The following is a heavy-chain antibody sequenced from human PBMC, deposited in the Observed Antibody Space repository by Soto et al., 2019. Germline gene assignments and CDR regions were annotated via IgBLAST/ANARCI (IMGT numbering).Heavy chain of an antibody. CDR1: GGSISSGGYS. V-gene: IGHV4-30-2*01. Sequence: SETLSLTCAVSGGSISSGGYSWSWVRQPPGKGLEWIGYIYHSGSTYYNPSLKSRVTISVDRSKNQFSLRLSSVTAAGTAVYYCARVLDYWGQGTLVTV. D-gene: IGHD2-15*01. J-gene: IGHJ4*02. CDR2: IYHSGST. CDR3: ARVLDY.